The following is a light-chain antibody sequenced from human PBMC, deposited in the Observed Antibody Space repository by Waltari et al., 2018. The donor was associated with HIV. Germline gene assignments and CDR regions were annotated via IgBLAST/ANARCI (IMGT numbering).Light chain of an antibody. CDR1: SSDVGRYNY. Sequence: QSALTQPASVSGSPGQSITISCTGTSSDVGRYNYVSWYQHHPGQAPKLMIDEVHNRPSGISNRFSGSKSGNTASLTISGLQAEDEADYYCSSYTINNDYVFGTGTRVTVL. CDR2: EVH. V-gene: IGLV2-14*01. J-gene: IGLJ1*01. CDR3: SSYTINNDYV.